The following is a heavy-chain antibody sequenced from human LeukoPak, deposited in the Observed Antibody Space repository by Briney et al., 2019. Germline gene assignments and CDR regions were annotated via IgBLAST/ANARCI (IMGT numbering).Heavy chain of an antibody. CDR3: ARDDPSSGYRYGSGDWYFNL. Sequence: ASVKVSCKASGYTFTSYYMHWVRQAPGQGLEWMGIINPSGGSTSYAQKFQGRVTMTRDTSTSTVYMELSSLRSEDTAVYYCARDDPSSGYRYGSGDWYFNLWGRGTLVIVSS. CDR2: INPSGGST. J-gene: IGHJ2*01. CDR1: GYTFTSYY. D-gene: IGHD3-10*01. V-gene: IGHV1-46*01.